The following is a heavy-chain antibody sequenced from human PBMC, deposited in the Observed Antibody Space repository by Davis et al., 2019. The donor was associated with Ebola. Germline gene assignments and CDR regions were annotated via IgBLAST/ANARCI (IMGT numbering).Heavy chain of an antibody. CDR2: INTKTGNP. J-gene: IGHJ4*02. V-gene: IGHV7-4-1*02. CDR3: AREPYSSSWDPFDY. Sequence: ASVKVSCKASGYTFISYAMNWVRQAPGQGLEWVGWINTKTGNPTYAQGFTGRFVFSLDTSVSTAFLQISSLKAEDTAFYYCAREPYSSSWDPFDYWGQGTLVTVSS. D-gene: IGHD6-13*01. CDR1: GYTFISYA.